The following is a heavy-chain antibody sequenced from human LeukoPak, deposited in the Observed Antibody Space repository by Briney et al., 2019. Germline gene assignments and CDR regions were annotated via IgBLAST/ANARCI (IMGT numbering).Heavy chain of an antibody. Sequence: GRSLRLSCAASGFTFSSYGMHWVRQAPGKGLEWVAVISYDGSNKYYADSVKGRFTISRDNSKNTLYLQMNSLRAEDTAVYYCAKDPGGYSLDYWGQGTLVTVSS. CDR2: ISYDGSNK. V-gene: IGHV3-30*18. CDR3: AKDPGGYSLDY. J-gene: IGHJ4*02. D-gene: IGHD3-22*01. CDR1: GFTFSSYG.